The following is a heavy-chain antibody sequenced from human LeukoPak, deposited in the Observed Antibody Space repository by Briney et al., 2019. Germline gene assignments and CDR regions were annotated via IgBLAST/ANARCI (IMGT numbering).Heavy chain of an antibody. Sequence: SGPTLVNPTQTLTLTCTFSGFSLRTSGMFVSWIRQPPGKALEWLALIDWDDDKYYSTSLNTRLTISKDTSKNQVVLTMTNMDPVDFFFQAEDGIRDGYYDAFDIWGQGTMVTVSS. D-gene: IGHD5-24*01. CDR2: IDWDDDK. V-gene: IGHV2-70*01. CDR3: DGIRDGYYDAFDI. J-gene: IGHJ3*02. CDR1: GFSLRTSGMF.